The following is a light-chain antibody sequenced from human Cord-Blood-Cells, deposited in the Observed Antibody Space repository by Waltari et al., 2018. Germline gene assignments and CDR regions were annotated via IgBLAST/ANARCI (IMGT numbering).Light chain of an antibody. CDR1: QSVSSY. CDR3: QQRSNWP. V-gene: IGKV3-11*01. Sequence: IVLTHSPAPLSLSPGARATLPGRASQSVSSYLAWYQQKPGQAPRLLIDDASNRATGIPARFSGSGSGTDFTLTISSLEPEDFAVYYCQQRSNWPFGGGTKVEIK. CDR2: DAS. J-gene: IGKJ4*01.